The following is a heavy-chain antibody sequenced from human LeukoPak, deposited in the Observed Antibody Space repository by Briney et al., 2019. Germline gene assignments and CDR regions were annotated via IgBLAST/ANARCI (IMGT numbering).Heavy chain of an antibody. CDR1: GFNFSSYA. V-gene: IGHV3-30-3*01. CDR2: ILYDGSNQ. Sequence: GGSLRLSCVASGFNFSSYAMHWVRQAPAKGLEWVTVILYDGSNQYHSDSVKGRSTISRDNSKNMLYLHMNSLRVEDTAVYYCARGRRHYYYGMDVWGQGTTVTVSS. D-gene: IGHD3-10*01. CDR3: ARGRRHYYYGMDV. J-gene: IGHJ6*02.